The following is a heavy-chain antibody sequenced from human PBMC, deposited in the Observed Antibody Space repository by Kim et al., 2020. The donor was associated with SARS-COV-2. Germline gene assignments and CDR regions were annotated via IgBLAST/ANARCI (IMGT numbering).Heavy chain of an antibody. V-gene: IGHV3-23*01. D-gene: IGHD6-6*01. CDR3: AKTIVEARFFDY. J-gene: IGHJ4*02. Sequence: YYSNAVKCRCTISRDSSKNMVDLQMNSLGAEDTAVYYCAKTIVEARFFDYWGQGTLVTVSS.